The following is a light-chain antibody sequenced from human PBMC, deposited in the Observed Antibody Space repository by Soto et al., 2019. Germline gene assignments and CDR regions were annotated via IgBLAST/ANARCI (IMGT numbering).Light chain of an antibody. Sequence: EFVLTQSPGTLSLSPGESATLSCGASKTVRNNYLAWYQQKPGQAPRLLIYDASSRATVIPDRFSGSGSGTDFTLTISRLEPEDFAVYYCQQYGSSGTFGQGTKVDIK. CDR2: DAS. CDR1: KTVRNNY. CDR3: QQYGSSGT. J-gene: IGKJ1*01. V-gene: IGKV3-20*01.